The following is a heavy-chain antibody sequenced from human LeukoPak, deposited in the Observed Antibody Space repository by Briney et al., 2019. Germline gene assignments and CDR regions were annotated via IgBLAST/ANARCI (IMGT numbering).Heavy chain of an antibody. D-gene: IGHD3-3*01. V-gene: IGHV3-30*04. CDR1: GFTFSSYA. CDR3: ARDKLCDFWSGYYTGRCGYYFDY. J-gene: IGHJ4*02. Sequence: PGGSLRLSCAASGFTFSSYAMHWVRQAPGKGLEWVAVISYDGSNKYYADSVKGRFTISRDNSKNTLYLQMNSLRAEDTAVYYCARDKLCDFWSGYYTGRCGYYFDYWGQGTLVTASS. CDR2: ISYDGSNK.